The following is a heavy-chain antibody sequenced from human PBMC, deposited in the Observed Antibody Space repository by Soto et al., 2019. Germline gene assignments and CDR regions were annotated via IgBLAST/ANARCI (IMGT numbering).Heavy chain of an antibody. Sequence: PSQTLSLTCTVSGASFTDGSLFWGWIRQSPGKGVEWIASTYIGGMTYYNPSLRSRVTISVDTSKSQFSLRLNSVTAADTAGSYCATAPETFSPAGYYVNWFDPWGHGTVVTVSS. D-gene: IGHD3-16*01. CDR2: TYIGGMT. J-gene: IGHJ5*02. CDR1: GASFTDGSLF. CDR3: ATAPETFSPAGYYVNWFDP. V-gene: IGHV4-39*01.